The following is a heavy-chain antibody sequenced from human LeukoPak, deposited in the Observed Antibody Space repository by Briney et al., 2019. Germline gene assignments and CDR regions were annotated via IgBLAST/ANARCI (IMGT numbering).Heavy chain of an antibody. CDR1: GFTFSSYA. V-gene: IGHV3-30*04. J-gene: IGHJ4*02. Sequence: PGRSLRLSCAASGFTFSSYAMHWVRHAPGKGLEWVAVISYDGSNKYYADSVKGRFTISRDNSKNTLYLQMNSLRAEDTAVYYCARVLGSPTNDYWGQGTLVTVSS. CDR3: ARVLGSPTNDY. CDR2: ISYDGSNK. D-gene: IGHD1-26*01.